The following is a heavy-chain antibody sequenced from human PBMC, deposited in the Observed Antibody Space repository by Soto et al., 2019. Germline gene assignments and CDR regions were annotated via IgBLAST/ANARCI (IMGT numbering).Heavy chain of an antibody. V-gene: IGHV1-24*01. Sequence: ASVNVSCKVSGYTLTELSMHWVRQAPGKGLEWMGGFDPEYGETIYAQKFQGRVTMTEDKSTDTAYMELSSLRSEDTAVYYCATPNRLRFLECSLAFDIWGKGKMVSVSS. D-gene: IGHD3-3*01. CDR3: ATPNRLRFLECSLAFDI. J-gene: IGHJ3*02. CDR1: GYTLTELS. CDR2: FDPEYGET.